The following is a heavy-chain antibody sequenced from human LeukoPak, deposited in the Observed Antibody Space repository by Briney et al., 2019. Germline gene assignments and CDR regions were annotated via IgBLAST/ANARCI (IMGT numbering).Heavy chain of an antibody. V-gene: IGHV3-48*01. D-gene: IGHD3-22*01. CDR2: ISSSSSTI. Sequence: GGSLRLSCAASGFTFSSYSMNWVRQAPGKGLEWVSYISSSSSTIYYADSVKGRFTISRDNAKNSLYQQMNSLRAEDTAVYYCARDDGSGYQEFYFDYWGQGTLVTVSS. CDR1: GFTFSSYS. CDR3: ARDDGSGYQEFYFDY. J-gene: IGHJ4*02.